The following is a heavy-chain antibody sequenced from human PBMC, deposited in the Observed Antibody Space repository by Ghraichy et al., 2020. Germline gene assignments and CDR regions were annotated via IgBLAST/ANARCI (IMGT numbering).Heavy chain of an antibody. CDR1: GGTFSSYA. D-gene: IGHD3-22*01. CDR2: IIPIFGTA. J-gene: IGHJ6*02. V-gene: IGHV1-69*06. Sequence: VSCKASGGTFSSYAISWVRQAPGQGLEWMGGIIPIFGTANYAQKFQGRVTITADKSTSTAYMELSSLRSEDTAVYYCARADRGPLDVWGQGTTVTVSS. CDR3: ARADRGPLDV.